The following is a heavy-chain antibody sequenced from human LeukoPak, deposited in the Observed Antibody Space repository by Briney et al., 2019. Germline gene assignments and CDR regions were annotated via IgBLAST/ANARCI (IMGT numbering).Heavy chain of an antibody. CDR3: XKDYYGSGSYIVIDY. Sequence: GGSLRLSCAASGFTFSSYAMSWVRQAPGKGLEWVSAISGSGGSTYYADSVKGRFTISRDNSKNTLYLQMNSLRAEDTAVYYXXKDYYGSGSYIVIDYWGQGTLVTVSS. J-gene: IGHJ4*02. D-gene: IGHD3-10*01. CDR2: ISGSGGST. V-gene: IGHV3-23*01. CDR1: GFTFSSYA.